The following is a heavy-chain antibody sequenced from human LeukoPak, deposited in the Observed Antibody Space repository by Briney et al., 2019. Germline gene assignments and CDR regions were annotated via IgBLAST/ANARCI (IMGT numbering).Heavy chain of an antibody. V-gene: IGHV1-18*01. D-gene: IGHD6-13*01. Sequence: ASVKVSCKASGYTFTSYGISWVRQAPGQGLEWMGWISAYNGNTNYAQKLQGRVTMTTDTSTSTAYMELRSLRSDDTAVYYCARDPTRIAAAGFQLAKDYWGQGTLVTVSS. CDR3: ARDPTRIAAAGFQLAKDY. CDR1: GYTFTSYG. J-gene: IGHJ4*02. CDR2: ISAYNGNT.